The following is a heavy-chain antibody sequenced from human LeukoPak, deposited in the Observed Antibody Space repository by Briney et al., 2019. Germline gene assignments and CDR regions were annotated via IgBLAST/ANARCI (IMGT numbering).Heavy chain of an antibody. CDR3: ARDPIWSGYYPPYFDY. D-gene: IGHD3-3*01. CDR2: IKQDGSEK. Sequence: GGSLRLSCAASGLTFSSYWMSWVRQAPGKGLEWVANIKQDGSEKYYVDSVKGRFTISRDNAKNSLYLQMNSLRAEDTAVYYCARDPIWSGYYPPYFDYWGQGTLVTVSS. V-gene: IGHV3-7*01. CDR1: GLTFSSYW. J-gene: IGHJ4*02.